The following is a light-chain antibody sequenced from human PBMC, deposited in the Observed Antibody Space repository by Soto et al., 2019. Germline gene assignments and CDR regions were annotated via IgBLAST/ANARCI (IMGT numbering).Light chain of an antibody. V-gene: IGKV1-39*01. CDR1: QSISSY. Sequence: EIQMTQSPCSLSASVVDRFTVTFRASQSISSYLNWYRQTPGKAPELLIYTASNLQSGVPSRFSGSGSGTDFTLTISSLQPEDFGTYYCQQSYRTPPWTVGQVTKVEIK. CDR2: TAS. CDR3: QQSYRTPPWT. J-gene: IGKJ1*01.